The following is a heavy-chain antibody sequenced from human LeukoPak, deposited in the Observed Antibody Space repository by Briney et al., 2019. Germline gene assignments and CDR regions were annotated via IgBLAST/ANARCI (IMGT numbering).Heavy chain of an antibody. V-gene: IGHV5-51*01. Sequence: GESLKISCKGSGYSFTSYWIGWVRQMPGKGLEWMGIIYPGDSDTRYSPPFQGQVTISADKSISTAYLQWSSLKASDTAMYYCARQHCTNGVCYDSDYWGQGTLVTVSS. CDR3: ARQHCTNGVCYDSDY. J-gene: IGHJ4*02. CDR2: IYPGDSDT. D-gene: IGHD2-8*01. CDR1: GYSFTSYW.